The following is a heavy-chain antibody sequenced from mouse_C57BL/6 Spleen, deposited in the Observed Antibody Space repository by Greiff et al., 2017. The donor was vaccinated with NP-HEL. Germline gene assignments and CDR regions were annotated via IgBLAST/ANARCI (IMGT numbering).Heavy chain of an antibody. J-gene: IGHJ1*03. CDR1: GYTFTDYN. Sequence: VQLQQSGPELVKPGASVKIPCKASGYTFTDYNMDWVKQSHGKSLEWIGDINPNNGGTIYNQKFKGKATLTVDKSSSTAYMELRSLTSEDTAVYYCARKRLGHWYFDVWGTGTTVTVSS. CDR3: ARKRLGHWYFDV. D-gene: IGHD4-1*01. CDR2: INPNNGGT. V-gene: IGHV1-18*01.